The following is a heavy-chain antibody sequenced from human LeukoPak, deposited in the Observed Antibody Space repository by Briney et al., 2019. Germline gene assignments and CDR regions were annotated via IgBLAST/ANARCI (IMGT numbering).Heavy chain of an antibody. CDR3: ARDYFYGLGV. Sequence: GGSLRLSCAASGFTFSNHWMHWVRQAPGKGLMWVSRINRGGSRTDYADSVKGRFTISRDDAKNTLYLQMNSLRAEDTAVYYCARDYFYGLGVWGQGTTVTVSS. J-gene: IGHJ6*02. CDR1: GFTFSNHW. CDR2: INRGGSRT. V-gene: IGHV3-74*01.